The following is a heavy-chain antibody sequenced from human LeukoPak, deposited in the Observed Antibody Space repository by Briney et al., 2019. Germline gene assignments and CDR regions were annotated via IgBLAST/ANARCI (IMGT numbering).Heavy chain of an antibody. CDR1: GGSISSYY. J-gene: IGHJ4*02. D-gene: IGHD3-22*01. V-gene: IGHV4-59*12. Sequence: SETLSLTCTVSGGSISSYYWSWIRQPPGKGLEWIGYIYYSGSTNYNPSLKSRVTISVDTSKNQFSLKLSSVTAADTAVYYCARGPRITMIVVVMKPFDYWGQGTLVTVSS. CDR2: IYYSGST. CDR3: ARGPRITMIVVVMKPFDY.